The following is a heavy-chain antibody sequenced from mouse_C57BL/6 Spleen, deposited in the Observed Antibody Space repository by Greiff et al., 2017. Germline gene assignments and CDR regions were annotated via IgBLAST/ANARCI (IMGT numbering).Heavy chain of an antibody. D-gene: IGHD1-1*01. CDR3: ARSPIITTVVDWYFDV. CDR2: INPYNGDT. CDR1: GYSFTGYF. V-gene: IGHV1-20*01. J-gene: IGHJ1*03. Sequence: EVQGVESGPELVKPGDSVKISCKASGYSFTGYFMNWVMQSHGKSLEWIGRINPYNGDTFYNQKFKGKATLTVDKSSSTAHMELRSLTSEDSAVYYCARSPIITTVVDWYFDVWGTGTTVTVSS.